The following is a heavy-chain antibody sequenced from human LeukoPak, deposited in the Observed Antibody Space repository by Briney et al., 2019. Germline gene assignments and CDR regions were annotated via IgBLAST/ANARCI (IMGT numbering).Heavy chain of an antibody. Sequence: TGGSLRLSCAASGFTFSSYGMHWVRQAPGKGLEWVAVISYDGSNKYYADSVKGRFTISRDNSKNTLYLQMNSLRAEDTAVYYCAKDSDPIVATMGDYWGQGTLVTVSS. CDR2: ISYDGSNK. J-gene: IGHJ4*02. V-gene: IGHV3-30*18. D-gene: IGHD5-12*01. CDR3: AKDSDPIVATMGDY. CDR1: GFTFSSYG.